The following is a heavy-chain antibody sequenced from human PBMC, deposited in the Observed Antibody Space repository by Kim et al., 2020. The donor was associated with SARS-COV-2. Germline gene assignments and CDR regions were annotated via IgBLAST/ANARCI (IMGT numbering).Heavy chain of an antibody. V-gene: IGHV3-7*03. CDR3: ARYTPQHYDILSGLYKWYFDL. Sequence: GGSLRLSCAASGFTFSSYWMTWVRQAPGKGLEWVANIKQDGNTKYYVDSVKGRFTISRDNAKNSLYLQMNSLRAEDTAVYYCARYTPQHYDILSGLYKWYFDLWGRGNLVTVSS. J-gene: IGHJ2*01. CDR2: IKQDGNTK. CDR1: GFTFSSYW. D-gene: IGHD3-9*01.